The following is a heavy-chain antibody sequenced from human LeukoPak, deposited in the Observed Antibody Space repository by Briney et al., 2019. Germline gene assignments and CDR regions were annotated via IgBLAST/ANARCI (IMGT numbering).Heavy chain of an antibody. D-gene: IGHD3-22*01. CDR3: ATLGSSGYLYYFDY. V-gene: IGHV1-69-2*01. Sequence: ASVKVSCKVSGYTFTDYYMHWVQQAPGKGLEWMGLVDPEDGETICAEKFQGRVTITADTSTDTAYMELSSLRSEDTAVYYCATLGSSGYLYYFDYWGQGTLVTVSS. CDR1: GYTFTDYY. J-gene: IGHJ4*02. CDR2: VDPEDGET.